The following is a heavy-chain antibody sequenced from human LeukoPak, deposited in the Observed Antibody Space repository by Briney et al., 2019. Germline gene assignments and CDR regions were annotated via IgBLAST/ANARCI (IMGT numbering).Heavy chain of an antibody. CDR1: GYPFTGYY. D-gene: IGHD2-15*01. CDR2: INPNSGGT. Sequence: ASVKASCTASGYPFTGYYMHWVRQAPGQGPEWRGWINPNSGGTNYAQKFQGRVTMTRDTSISTAYMELSRLRSDDTAVYYCARGNIVVVVAAAPDYWGQGTLVTVSS. CDR3: ARGNIVVVVAAAPDY. V-gene: IGHV1-2*02. J-gene: IGHJ4*02.